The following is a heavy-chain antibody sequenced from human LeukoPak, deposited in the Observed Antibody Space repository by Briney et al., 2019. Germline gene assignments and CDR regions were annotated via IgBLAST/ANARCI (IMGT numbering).Heavy chain of an antibody. V-gene: IGHV4-31*03. CDR2: IYYSGST. D-gene: IGHD3-10*01. J-gene: IGHJ3*02. CDR3: ARADYYGSGSYMAFDI. CDR1: GGSISSGGYY. Sequence: PSGTLSLTCTVSGGSISSGGYYWSWIRQHPGKGLEWIGYIYYSGSTYYNPSLKSRVTISVDTSKNQFSLKLSSVTAADTAVYYCARADYYGSGSYMAFDIWGQGTMVTVSS.